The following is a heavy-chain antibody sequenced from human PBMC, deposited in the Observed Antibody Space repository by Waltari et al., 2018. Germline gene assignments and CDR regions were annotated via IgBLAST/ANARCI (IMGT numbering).Heavy chain of an antibody. V-gene: IGHV1-3*01. CDR3: ARDIGTYSFAN. J-gene: IGHJ4*02. CDR1: GYTFTSYA. D-gene: IGHD1-1*01. CDR2: INGANGYT. Sequence: QVQLVQSGAEVKKPGASVKVSCKDSGYTFTSYAVHWLRQAPGQGPEWMGWINGANGYTKYSQRFQGRVTFTRDTSATTAYMELSSLRSEDTAVYYCARDIGTYSFANWGQGTLVTGSS.